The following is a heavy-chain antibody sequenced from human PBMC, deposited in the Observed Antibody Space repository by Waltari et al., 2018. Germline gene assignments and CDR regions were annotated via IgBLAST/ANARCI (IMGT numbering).Heavy chain of an antibody. CDR1: GFTFSDHS. Sequence: EVQLVASGDDLVQPGGSLRLSCAGSGFTFSDHSIDWVRQAPGKGLEWLGLTRNKENSYSTVYAASVKGRFTISRDDSKNLAYLQMNSLGIDDTAIYYCVRSYTASPMDVWGQGTTVTVSS. J-gene: IGHJ6*02. CDR2: TRNKENSYST. V-gene: IGHV3-72*01. D-gene: IGHD2-2*02. CDR3: VRSYTASPMDV.